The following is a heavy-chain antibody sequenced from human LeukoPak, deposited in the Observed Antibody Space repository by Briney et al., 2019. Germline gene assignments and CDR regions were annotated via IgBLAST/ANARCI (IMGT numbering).Heavy chain of an antibody. J-gene: IGHJ3*02. Sequence: GGSLRLSCAASGFTFSTHWMSWFRQAPGKGLEWVALIQKDGSDKYYVDSVKGRFTISRDNAKNSLYLQMNGLRADDTAVYYCAGDEGWTFDIWGQGIKVTVSS. CDR3: AGDEGWTFDI. V-gene: IGHV3-7*01. CDR1: GFTFSTHW. CDR2: IQKDGSDK. D-gene: IGHD5-24*01.